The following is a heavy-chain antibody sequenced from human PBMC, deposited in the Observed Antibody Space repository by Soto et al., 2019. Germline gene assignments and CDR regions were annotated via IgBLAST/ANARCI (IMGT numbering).Heavy chain of an antibody. J-gene: IGHJ4*02. D-gene: IGHD2-2*02. CDR1: GFTFSSYA. Sequence: GGSLRLSCAASGFTFSSYAMSWVRQAPGKGLEWVSAISGSGGSTYYADSVKGRFTIPRDDSKNTLYLQMNSLRAEDTAVYYCALAAAGVIVVVPTAIRGAFDYWGQGTLVTVSS. V-gene: IGHV3-23*01. CDR2: ISGSGGST. CDR3: ALAAAGVIVVVPTAIRGAFDY.